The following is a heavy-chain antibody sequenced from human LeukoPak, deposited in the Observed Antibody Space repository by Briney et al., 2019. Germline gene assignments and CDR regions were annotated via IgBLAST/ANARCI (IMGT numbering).Heavy chain of an antibody. J-gene: IGHJ5*02. CDR2: IIPIFGTA. CDR3: ARDRGDIVVVVAARRSSNWFDP. V-gene: IGHV1-69*13. CDR1: GGTFSSYA. Sequence: GASVKVSCKASGGTFSSYAISWVRQAPGQGLEWTGGIIPIFGTANYAQKFQGRVTITADESTSTAYMELSSLRSEDTAVYYCARDRGDIVVVVAARRSSNWFDPWGQGTLVTVSS. D-gene: IGHD2-15*01.